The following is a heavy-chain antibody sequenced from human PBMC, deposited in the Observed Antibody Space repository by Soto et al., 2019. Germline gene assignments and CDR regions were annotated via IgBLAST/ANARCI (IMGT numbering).Heavy chain of an antibody. CDR3: AKGGSYSAFDY. D-gene: IGHD3-10*01. CDR1: GFTFSSYS. Sequence: GGSLRLSCAASGFTFSSYSMNWVRQAPGKGLEWVSSISSSGSSTYYADSVKGRFTISRDNSKNTLYLQMNSLRAEDTAVYYCAKGGSYSAFDYWGQGTLVTVSS. J-gene: IGHJ4*02. V-gene: IGHV3-23*01. CDR2: ISSSGSST.